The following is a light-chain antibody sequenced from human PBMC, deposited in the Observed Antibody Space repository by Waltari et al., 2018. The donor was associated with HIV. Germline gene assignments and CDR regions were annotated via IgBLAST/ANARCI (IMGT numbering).Light chain of an antibody. V-gene: IGLV4-69*01. Sequence: QLVLTQAPSASASLGASAKLTCTPSSRHRDNALASHSQQPNKGPRYLMKVNTDGSHIKGDGIPDRFSGSGSEAERYLIISSLQSEDEAHYYCQTWGTGIVVFGGGTKLTVL. CDR1: SRHRDNA. CDR2: VNTDGSH. J-gene: IGLJ2*01. CDR3: QTWGTGIVV.